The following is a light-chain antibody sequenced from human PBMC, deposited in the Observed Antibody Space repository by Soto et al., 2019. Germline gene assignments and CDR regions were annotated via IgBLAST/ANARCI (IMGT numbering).Light chain of an antibody. J-gene: IGLJ2*01. Sequence: FMLTQPHSVSESPGKTVTISCTRSSGSIASNYVQWYQQRPGSAPTTVIYEDNQRPSGVPDRFSGSIDSSSNSASLTISGLKTEDEADYYCQSYDSNGVVFGGGTKLTVL. CDR3: QSYDSNGVV. CDR1: SGSIASNY. V-gene: IGLV6-57*04. CDR2: EDN.